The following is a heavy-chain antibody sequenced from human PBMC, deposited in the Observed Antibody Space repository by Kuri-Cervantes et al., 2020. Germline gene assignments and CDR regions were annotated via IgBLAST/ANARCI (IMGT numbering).Heavy chain of an antibody. CDR3: ARGGYCSGGSCYRRGDWFDP. Sequence: GESLKISCKGSGYSFTSYWIGWVRQMPGKGLEWMGIIYPGDSDTRYSPSFQGQVTISADKSISTAYLQWSNLKASDTAMYYCARGGYCSGGSCYRRGDWFDPWGQGTLVTVS. J-gene: IGHJ5*02. CDR2: IYPGDSDT. D-gene: IGHD2-15*01. V-gene: IGHV5-51*01. CDR1: GYSFTSYW.